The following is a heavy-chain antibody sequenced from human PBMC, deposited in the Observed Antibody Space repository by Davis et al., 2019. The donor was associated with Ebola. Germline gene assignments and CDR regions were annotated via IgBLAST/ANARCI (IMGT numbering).Heavy chain of an antibody. V-gene: IGHV3-23*01. Sequence: ESLKISCAASEFTFSNYGMTWVRQAPGKGLEWVSSISAGGTAPYYADSVKGRFTISRDNSKNTLSLQMDSLRADDTAVYYCAKSFLITGAHMSEFRGVDYWGQGTVVTVSS. CDR2: ISAGGTAP. CDR1: EFTFSNYG. J-gene: IGHJ4*02. D-gene: IGHD2-8*02. CDR3: AKSFLITGAHMSEFRGVDY.